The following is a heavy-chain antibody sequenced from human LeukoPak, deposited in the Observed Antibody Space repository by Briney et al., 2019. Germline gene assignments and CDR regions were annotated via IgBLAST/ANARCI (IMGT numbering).Heavy chain of an antibody. Sequence: ASVKVSCKASGYTFTSYYMHWVRQAPGQGLEWMGIINPSGGSTSYAQKFQGRVTMTRDTSTSTVYMELSSLRSEDTAVYYCARGGGYCSSTSCYGNYYYYGMDVWGHGTTVTVSS. CDR3: ARGGGYCSSTSCYGNYYYYGMDV. CDR1: GYTFTSYY. J-gene: IGHJ6*02. CDR2: INPSGGST. D-gene: IGHD2-2*01. V-gene: IGHV1-46*01.